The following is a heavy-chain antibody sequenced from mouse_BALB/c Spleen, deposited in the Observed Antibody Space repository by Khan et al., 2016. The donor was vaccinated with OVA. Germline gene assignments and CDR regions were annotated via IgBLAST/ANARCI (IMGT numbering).Heavy chain of an antibody. CDR1: GFTFSSYA. J-gene: IGHJ3*01. V-gene: IGHV5-9-3*01. CDR2: ISSGGDYT. D-gene: IGHD1-1*01. Sequence: EVELVEPGGGLVKPGGPLKLSCTTSGFTFSSYAMSWVRQTPEKRLEWVATISSGGDYTYYPDSVKGRFTISRDNAKSTLYLQMSSLRSEDTAMYYCARHNYGPFAYWGQGTLVTVSA. CDR3: ARHNYGPFAY.